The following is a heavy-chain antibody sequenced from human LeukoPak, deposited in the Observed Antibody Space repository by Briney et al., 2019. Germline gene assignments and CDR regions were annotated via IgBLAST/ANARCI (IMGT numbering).Heavy chain of an antibody. D-gene: IGHD2-15*01. Sequence: GASVKVSCKASGHTLTGYYIHWVRQAPGQGLEWMGWIYPNSGGTNYGQRFQARVTMTRDTTTVYMELSILRSEDTAVYYCATGRRYCSGGSCYSGGRWFDPWGQGTLVTVSS. J-gene: IGHJ5*02. CDR2: IYPNSGGT. V-gene: IGHV1-2*02. CDR3: ATGRRYCSGGSCYSGGRWFDP. CDR1: GHTLTGYY.